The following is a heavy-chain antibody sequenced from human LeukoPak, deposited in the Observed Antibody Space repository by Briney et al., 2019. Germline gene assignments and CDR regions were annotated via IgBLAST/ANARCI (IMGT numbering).Heavy chain of an antibody. D-gene: IGHD1-1*01. J-gene: IGHJ4*02. V-gene: IGHV3-53*01. CDR3: AREKRLTFDY. CDR1: GFTVSTNY. CDR2: IYSGGTI. Sequence: GGSLRLSCAASGFTVSTNYMSWVRQAPGKGLEWVSVIYSGGTIYYADSVKGRFTISRDNSKNTLYLQMNSLRAEDTAVYYCAREKRLTFDYWGQGTLVTVSS.